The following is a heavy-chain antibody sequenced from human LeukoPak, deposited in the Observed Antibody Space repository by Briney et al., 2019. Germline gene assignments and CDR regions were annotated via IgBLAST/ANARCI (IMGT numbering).Heavy chain of an antibody. J-gene: IGHJ4*02. D-gene: IGHD1-26*01. CDR1: GFTLSSFA. CDR3: AKDLSGTLTY. Sequence: GGSLRLSCAASGFTLSSFAMTWVRQAPGKGLEWVSSISGSGGRAYYADSVKGRFTISRDNSKNTLYLQMNSLRAEDTAVYYCAKDLSGTLTYWGQGTLVTVSS. CDR2: ISGSGGRA. V-gene: IGHV3-23*01.